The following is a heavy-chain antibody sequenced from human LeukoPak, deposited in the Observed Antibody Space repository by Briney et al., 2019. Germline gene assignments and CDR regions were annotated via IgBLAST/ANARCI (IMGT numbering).Heavy chain of an antibody. D-gene: IGHD2-8*01. V-gene: IGHV4-30-2*01. J-gene: IGHJ6*02. CDR3: ARHIVLMGIDV. CDR1: GGSISSGGYS. CDR2: IYHSGST. Sequence: SETLSLTCAVSGGSISSGGYSWSWIRQPPGKGLEWIGYIYHSGSTYYNPSLKSRVTISVDRSKNQFSLKLSSVTAADTAVYYRARHIVLMGIDVWGQGTTVTVSS.